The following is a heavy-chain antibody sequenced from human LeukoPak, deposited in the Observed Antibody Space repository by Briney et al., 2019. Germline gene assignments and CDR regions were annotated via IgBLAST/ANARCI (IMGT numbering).Heavy chain of an antibody. V-gene: IGHV3-74*01. Sequence: GGSLRLSCAASGFTFSSYWMHWVRQAPGKGLVWVSRINSDGSSTSYADSVKGRFTISRDNAKNTLYLQMNSLRAEDTAVYYCARGIRSSSSPFFYYYYYGMDVWGQGTTVTVSS. CDR1: GFTFSSYW. CDR2: INSDGSST. D-gene: IGHD6-6*01. CDR3: ARGIRSSSSPFFYYYYYGMDV. J-gene: IGHJ6*02.